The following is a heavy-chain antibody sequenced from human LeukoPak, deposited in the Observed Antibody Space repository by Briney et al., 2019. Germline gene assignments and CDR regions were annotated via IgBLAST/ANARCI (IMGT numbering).Heavy chain of an antibody. CDR3: ARGDYMDV. Sequence: ASVKVSCKASGYTFSDYYMHWVRQAPGQGLEWMGWINPNSGGANYAQKFQGRVTMTRDTSTSTAYMELRSLRSDDTAVYYCARGDYMDVWGKGTTVTVSS. CDR1: GYTFSDYY. V-gene: IGHV1-2*02. CDR2: INPNSGGA. J-gene: IGHJ6*03.